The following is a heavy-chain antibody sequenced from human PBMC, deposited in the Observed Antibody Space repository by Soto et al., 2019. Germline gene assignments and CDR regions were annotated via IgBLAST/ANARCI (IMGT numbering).Heavy chain of an antibody. CDR1: GSTFTSYA. CDR2: INAGNGNT. Sequence: ASLKVSCNSSGSTFTSYAMHCVRQAPGQRLEWMGWINAGNGNTKYSQKFQGRVTITRDTSASTAYMELSSLRSEDTAVYYCARGGPLVGATGYGMDVWGQGTTVTVSS. J-gene: IGHJ6*02. V-gene: IGHV1-3*01. CDR3: ARGGPLVGATGYGMDV. D-gene: IGHD1-26*01.